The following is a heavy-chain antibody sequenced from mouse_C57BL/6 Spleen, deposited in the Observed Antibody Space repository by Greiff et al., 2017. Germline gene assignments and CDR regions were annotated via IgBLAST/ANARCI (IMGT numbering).Heavy chain of an antibody. CDR3: ARHGYPWYFDV. CDR2: IYPGDGDT. V-gene: IGHV1-82*01. D-gene: IGHD2-2*01. Sequence: QVQLQQSGPELVKPGASVKISCKASGYAFSSSWMNWVKQRPGKGLEWIGRIYPGDGDTNYNGKFKGKATLTADKSSSTAYMQLSSLTSEDSAVYFCARHGYPWYFDVWGTGTTVTVSS. CDR1: GYAFSSSW. J-gene: IGHJ1*03.